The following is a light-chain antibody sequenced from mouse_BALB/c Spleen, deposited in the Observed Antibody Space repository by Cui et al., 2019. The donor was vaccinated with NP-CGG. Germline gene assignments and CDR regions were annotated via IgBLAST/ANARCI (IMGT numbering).Light chain of an antibody. V-gene: IGLV1*01. CDR1: TGAVTTSNY. CDR3: ALWYSNHWV. CDR2: GTN. Sequence: QALVTPAYAPTTSPSETVTLTCRSSTGAVTTSNYANWVQEKPDHLFTGLIGGTNNRAPGVPARFSGSLIGDKAALTITGAQTEDEAIYFCALWYSNHWVFGGGTKLTVL. J-gene: IGLJ1*01.